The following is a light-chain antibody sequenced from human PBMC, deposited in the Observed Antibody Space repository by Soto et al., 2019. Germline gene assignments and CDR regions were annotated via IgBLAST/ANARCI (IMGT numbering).Light chain of an antibody. CDR1: QDVIND. V-gene: IGKV1-17*01. CDR2: AAS. J-gene: IGKJ5*01. Sequence: DIQMTQSPPSLSASVGDRVTITCRASQDVINDLGWFQQKPGKAPKVLIYAASTLQSGVPSRFSGNGSGTEFTLTISRLQPEDFATYYCQQLNSYPITFGQGTRLEIK. CDR3: QQLNSYPIT.